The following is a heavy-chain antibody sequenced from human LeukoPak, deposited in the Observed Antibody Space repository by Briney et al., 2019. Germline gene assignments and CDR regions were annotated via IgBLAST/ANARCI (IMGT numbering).Heavy chain of an antibody. CDR3: ASGSGSFSFDC. CDR2: ISSGRSTK. CDR1: GFTFSDYC. V-gene: IGHV3-11*04. J-gene: IGHJ5*01. D-gene: IGHD6-25*01. Sequence: GGSLRLSCAASGFTFSDYCMSWVRQAPGKGLEWLSYISSGRSTKYYADSVKGRFTISSDNAQNSLFLQMNSLRAEDTAVYFCASGSGSFSFDCWGQGTLVTVS.